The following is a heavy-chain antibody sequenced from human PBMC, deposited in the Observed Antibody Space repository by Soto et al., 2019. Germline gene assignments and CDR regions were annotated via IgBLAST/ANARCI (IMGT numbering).Heavy chain of an antibody. J-gene: IGHJ6*02. V-gene: IGHV3-30-3*01. Sequence: GGSLRLSCAASGFTFSSYAMHWVRQAPGKGLEWVAVISYDGSNKYYADSVKGRFTISRDNSKNTLYLQMNSLRAEDTAVYYCARARDTAMASYYYYYGMDVWGQGTTVTVSS. CDR2: ISYDGSNK. CDR1: GFTFSSYA. CDR3: ARARDTAMASYYYYYGMDV. D-gene: IGHD5-18*01.